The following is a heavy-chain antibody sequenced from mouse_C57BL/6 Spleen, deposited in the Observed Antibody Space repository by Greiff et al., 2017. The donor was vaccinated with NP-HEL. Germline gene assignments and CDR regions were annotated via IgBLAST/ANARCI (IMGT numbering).Heavy chain of an antibody. Sequence: EVKLVESGGGLVKPGGSLKLSCAASGFTFSSYTMSWVRQTPEKRLEWVATISGGGGNTYYPDSVKGRFTISRDNAKNTLYLQISSLRSEDTALYYCARHGDWLGNYFDYWGQGTTLTVSS. CDR3: ARHGDWLGNYFDY. CDR1: GFTFSSYT. CDR2: ISGGGGNT. V-gene: IGHV5-9*01. D-gene: IGHD2-2*01. J-gene: IGHJ2*01.